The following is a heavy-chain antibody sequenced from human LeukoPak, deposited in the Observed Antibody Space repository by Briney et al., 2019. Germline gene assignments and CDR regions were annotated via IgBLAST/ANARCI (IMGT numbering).Heavy chain of an antibody. CDR1: GYTFTSYD. V-gene: IGHV1-8*01. CDR3: ARARGYNYGYVDY. J-gene: IGHJ4*02. Sequence: ASVKVSCKASGYTFTSYDINWVRQATGQGLEWMGWMNPNSGDTGYAQNFQGRLNMTRNTSKSTAYMGLSSLRSEDTAVYCCARARGYNYGYVDYWGQGTLVTVSS. CDR2: MNPNSGDT. D-gene: IGHD5-18*01.